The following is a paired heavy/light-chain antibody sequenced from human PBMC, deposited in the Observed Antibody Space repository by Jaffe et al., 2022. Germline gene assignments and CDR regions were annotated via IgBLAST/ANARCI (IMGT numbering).Light chain of an antibody. J-gene: IGKJ4*01. CDR1: QSISRY. Sequence: DIQMTQSPSSLSASVGDRVTITCRASQSISRYLNWYHQKPGKAPNLLIYSASSLQSGVPSRFSGSGSGTDFTLTISSLQPEDFATFYCQQSYSHPLTFGGGTKVEIK. CDR3: QQSYSHPLT. CDR2: SAS. V-gene: IGKV1-39*01.
Heavy chain of an antibody. CDR1: GYTFTSYA. D-gene: IGHD2-2*01. Sequence: QVQLVQSGAEVKKPGASVKVSCKASGYTFTSYAMQWVRQAPGQSLEWMGWIYGGNDNTKYSQKFQGRLTITRDTSASTVYMELSSLRSEDTAVYYCARISTAVVPVGIGFDHWGQGTLVTVSS. CDR3: ARISTAVVPVGIGFDH. J-gene: IGHJ4*02. V-gene: IGHV1-3*01. CDR2: IYGGNDNT.